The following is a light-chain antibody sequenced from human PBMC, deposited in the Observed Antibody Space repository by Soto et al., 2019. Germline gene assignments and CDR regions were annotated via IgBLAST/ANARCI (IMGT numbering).Light chain of an antibody. Sequence: EVLVTQSPATLSVSPGEGVTLSCRASQSVSTDLAWYQQKPGQAPRLLIYGASIRAIGVPDRFSGSGSGTEFTLAINSLQSEGFAVYWCQQYNTWPPTFGPGTTVDIK. CDR2: GAS. CDR3: QQYNTWPPT. V-gene: IGKV3-15*01. CDR1: QSVSTD. J-gene: IGKJ3*01.